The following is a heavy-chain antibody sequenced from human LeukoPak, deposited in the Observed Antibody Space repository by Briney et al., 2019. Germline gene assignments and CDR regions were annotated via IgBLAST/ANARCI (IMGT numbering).Heavy chain of an antibody. Sequence: GGSLRLSCAASGLIFSNYAMRWVRQAPGKGREWVSSITGNSGTTKYAESVRGGLTMYRDNSRNTLYLQMDSLRAEDTAVYYFAKDPNGDYIGAFDAWGPGTMVIVSS. D-gene: IGHD2-8*01. CDR3: AKDPNGDYIGAFDA. J-gene: IGHJ3*01. CDR2: ITGNSGTT. V-gene: IGHV3-23*01. CDR1: GLIFSNYA.